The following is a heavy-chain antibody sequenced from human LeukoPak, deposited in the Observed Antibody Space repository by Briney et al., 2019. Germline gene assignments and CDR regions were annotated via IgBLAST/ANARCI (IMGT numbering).Heavy chain of an antibody. V-gene: IGHV4-59*01. D-gene: IGHD5-12*01. Sequence: SETLSLTCTVSGGSISSYYWSWIRQPPGKGLEWIGYIYYSGSTNYNPSLKSRVTISVDTSKNQFSLKLSSVTAADTAVYYCARGGGGYNGFYYGMDVWGQGTTVTVSS. CDR2: IYYSGST. J-gene: IGHJ6*02. CDR3: ARGGGGYNGFYYGMDV. CDR1: GGSISSYY.